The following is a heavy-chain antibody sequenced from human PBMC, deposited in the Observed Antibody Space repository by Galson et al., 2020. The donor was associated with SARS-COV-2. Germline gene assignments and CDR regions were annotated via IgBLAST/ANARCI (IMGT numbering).Heavy chain of an antibody. CDR2: FDPEDGET. CDR3: ATDPYYYDSSGSKGY. J-gene: IGHJ4*02. D-gene: IGHD3-22*01. CDR1: GYTLTDLS. Sequence: ASVKVSCKVSGYTLTDLSMHWVRQAPGKGLEWMGGFDPEDGETNYAQKFQGRVTMTEDTSTDTAYMELSSLRSEDTAVYYCATDPYYYDSSGSKGYWGQGTLVTVSS. V-gene: IGHV1-24*01.